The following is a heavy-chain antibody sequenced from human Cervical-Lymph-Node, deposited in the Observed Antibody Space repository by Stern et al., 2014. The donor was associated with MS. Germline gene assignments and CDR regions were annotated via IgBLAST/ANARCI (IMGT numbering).Heavy chain of an antibody. CDR1: GYNFPSYW. CDR3: VRHVGSSAWPSHFDN. J-gene: IGHJ4*02. D-gene: IGHD6-25*01. Sequence: EMQLVESGAEVKKPGESLKMSCKGSGYNFPSYWIGWVRQMPGKGLEWMGIIYPGDSNTRYSPSFQGHVTISADKSISTAYLQWSSLKASDTAMYYCVRHVGSSAWPSHFDNWGQGTLVTVSS. V-gene: IGHV5-51*01. CDR2: IYPGDSNT.